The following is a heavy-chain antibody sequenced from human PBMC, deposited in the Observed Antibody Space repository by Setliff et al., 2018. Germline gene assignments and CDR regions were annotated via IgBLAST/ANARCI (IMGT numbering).Heavy chain of an antibody. D-gene: IGHD6-6*01. CDR2: IYHTGST. V-gene: IGHV4-4*02. CDR3: ARHVLGYSSSYNWFDP. J-gene: IGHJ5*02. Sequence: PSETLSLTCAVSGGSISSSIWWSWVRQAPGKGLEWIGEIYHTGSTYYNPSLKSRVTIAVNTSKNQFSLKLSSVTAADTAVYYCARHVLGYSSSYNWFDPWGQGTLVTVSS. CDR1: GGSISSSIW.